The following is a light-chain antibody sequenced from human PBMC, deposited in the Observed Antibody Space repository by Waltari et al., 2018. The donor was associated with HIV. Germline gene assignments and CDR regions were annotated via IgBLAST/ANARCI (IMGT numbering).Light chain of an antibody. CDR3: SSYTSSNTVV. J-gene: IGLJ3*02. CDR1: SGAFGSFNY. V-gene: IGLV2-14*01. CDR2: EVS. Sequence: QSALTQPASVSGSPGQSITTSCTGTSGAFGSFNYVSGYQHHPGKAPKFMIYEVSKRPSWVSNRFSVSKSGNTASLIISGLQAEDEGDYYCSSYTSSNTVVFGGGTKLTVL.